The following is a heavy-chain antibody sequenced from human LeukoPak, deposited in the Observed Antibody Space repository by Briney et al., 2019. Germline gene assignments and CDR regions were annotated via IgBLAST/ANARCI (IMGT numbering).Heavy chain of an antibody. Sequence: GGSLRLSCAASGFTFSSYAMSWVRQAPGKGLEWASAISGSGGSTYYADSVKGRFTISRDNSKNTLYLQMNSLGAEDTAVYYCAKCGYCSSTSCYVLGSWYFDLWGRGTLVTVSS. V-gene: IGHV3-23*01. CDR3: AKCGYCSSTSCYVLGSWYFDL. CDR1: GFTFSSYA. CDR2: ISGSGGST. D-gene: IGHD2-2*03. J-gene: IGHJ2*01.